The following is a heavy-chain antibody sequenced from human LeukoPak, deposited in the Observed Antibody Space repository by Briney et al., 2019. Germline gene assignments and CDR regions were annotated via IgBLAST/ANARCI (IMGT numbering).Heavy chain of an antibody. V-gene: IGHV4-39*01. J-gene: IGHJ4*02. CDR3: AGHHPRNTVDF. D-gene: IGHD2-8*02. CDR2: IYYSGNT. Sequence: SETLSLTCTVAGGSISSNYHWGWIRQPPGKGLEWIASIYYSGNTYYNPSLKSRVTISVDTSRNQFSLKLSSVTAADTAVYYCAGHHPRNTVDFWGQGTLVTVSS. CDR1: GGSISSNYH.